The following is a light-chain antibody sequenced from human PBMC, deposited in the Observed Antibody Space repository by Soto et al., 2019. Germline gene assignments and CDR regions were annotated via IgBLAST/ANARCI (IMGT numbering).Light chain of an antibody. CDR1: SSDVGGYNY. CDR3: SSYTSSSTLLYV. V-gene: IGLV2-14*01. J-gene: IGLJ1*01. CDR2: DVS. Sequence: QSVLTQPASVSGSPGQSITISCTGTSSDVGGYNYVPWYQQHPGKAPKLMIYDVSNRPSGVSNRFSGSKSGNTASLTISGLQAEDEADYYCSSYTSSSTLLYVFGTGTKVTVL.